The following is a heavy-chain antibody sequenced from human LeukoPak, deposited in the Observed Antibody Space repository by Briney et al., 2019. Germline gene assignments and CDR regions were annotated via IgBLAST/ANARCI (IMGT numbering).Heavy chain of an antibody. CDR3: ARYLRPIRAYSSGWYDFDY. Sequence: GSVKVSCKASGYTFTGYYMQWVRQAPGQGLEWMGWINPNSGGTNYAQKFQGRVTMTRDTSISTAYMELSRLRSDDPAVYYCARYLRPIRAYSSGWYDFDYWGQGTLVTVSS. CDR1: GYTFTGYY. CDR2: INPNSGGT. D-gene: IGHD6-19*01. J-gene: IGHJ4*02. V-gene: IGHV1-2*02.